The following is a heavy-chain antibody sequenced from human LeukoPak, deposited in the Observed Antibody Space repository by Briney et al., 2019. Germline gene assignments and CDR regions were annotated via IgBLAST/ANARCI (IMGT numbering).Heavy chain of an antibody. CDR3: ARLRWQTYYDFWSGHGKRYWFDP. V-gene: IGHV4-34*01. CDR2: INHSGST. D-gene: IGHD3-3*01. J-gene: IGHJ5*02. Sequence: PSETLSLTCAAYGGSFSGYYWSWIRQPPGKGLEWIGEINHSGSTNYNPSLKSRVTISVDTSKNQFSLKLSSVTAADTAVYYCARLRWQTYYDFWSGHGKRYWFDPWGQGTLVTVSS. CDR1: GGSFSGYY.